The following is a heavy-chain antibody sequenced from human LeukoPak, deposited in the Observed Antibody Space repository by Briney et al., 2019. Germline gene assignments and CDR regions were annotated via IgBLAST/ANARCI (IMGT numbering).Heavy chain of an antibody. Sequence: GALRLSCAASGFTFSDYYMSWIRQAPGKGLEWVSYISSSGSTIYYADSVKGRFTISRDNAKNSLYLQMNSLRAEDTAVYYCARDRDFWSGYYQGTLDCWGQGTLVTVSS. V-gene: IGHV3-11*01. CDR2: ISSSGSTI. J-gene: IGHJ4*02. CDR1: GFTFSDYY. CDR3: ARDRDFWSGYYQGTLDC. D-gene: IGHD3-3*01.